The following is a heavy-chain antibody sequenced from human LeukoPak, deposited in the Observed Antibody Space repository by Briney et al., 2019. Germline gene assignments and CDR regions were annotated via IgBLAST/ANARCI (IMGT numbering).Heavy chain of an antibody. CDR1: GGSFSGYY. J-gene: IGHJ4*02. D-gene: IGHD3-16*01. CDR2: ISYSGST. V-gene: IGHV4-39*01. Sequence: SETLSLTCAVYGGSFSGYYWGWVRQPPGKGLEWIGSISYSGSTYYNASLKSRVTISVDTSKNHFSLRLSSVTAADTAVYYCATLEIGDYYFDYWGQGTLVTVSS. CDR3: ATLEIGDYYFDY.